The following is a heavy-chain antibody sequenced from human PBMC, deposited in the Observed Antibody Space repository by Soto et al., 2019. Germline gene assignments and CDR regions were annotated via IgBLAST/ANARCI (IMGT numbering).Heavy chain of an antibody. CDR3: STMIVLTGYYVI. D-gene: IGHD3-9*01. Sequence: EVQLVESGGGLVKPGGSLRLSCAASGFTFSNAWMSWVRQAPGKGLEWVGRIKSKSDGGTTDYAAPVRGRFTISRDDSKITLYLQVNSLKTEDTAVYYCSTMIVLTGYYVIGGQGTLVTVSA. J-gene: IGHJ4*02. V-gene: IGHV3-15*01. CDR2: IKSKSDGGTT. CDR1: GFTFSNAW.